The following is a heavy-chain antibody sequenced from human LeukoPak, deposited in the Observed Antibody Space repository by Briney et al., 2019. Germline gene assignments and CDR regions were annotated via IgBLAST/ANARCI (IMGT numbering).Heavy chain of an antibody. CDR1: GYTLTELS. CDR2: FDPEDGET. D-gene: IGHD3-10*01. Sequence: ASVKVTCKVSGYTLTELSMHWVRQAPGKGLEWMGGFDPEDGETIYAQKFQGRVTMTEDTSTDTAYMELSSLRSEDTAVYYCARHTGDHPITMVRGANADYYYYYMDVWGKGTTVTVSS. V-gene: IGHV1-24*01. CDR3: ARHTGDHPITMVRGANADYYYYYMDV. J-gene: IGHJ6*03.